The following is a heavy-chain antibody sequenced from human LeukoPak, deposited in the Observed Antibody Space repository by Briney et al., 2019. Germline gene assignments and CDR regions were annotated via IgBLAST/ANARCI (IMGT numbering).Heavy chain of an antibody. J-gene: IGHJ4*02. Sequence: GGSLRLSCAASGFTFPNFAMTWVRQAPGKGLEWVSGISGSGHNSYYADSVKGRFTISRDNSNNTLHLLMNGLTAEDTAVYYCAKDAISSIAVRRFDYWGQGTLVTVSS. CDR2: ISGSGHNS. V-gene: IGHV3-23*01. D-gene: IGHD6-6*01. CDR1: GFTFPNFA. CDR3: AKDAISSIAVRRFDY.